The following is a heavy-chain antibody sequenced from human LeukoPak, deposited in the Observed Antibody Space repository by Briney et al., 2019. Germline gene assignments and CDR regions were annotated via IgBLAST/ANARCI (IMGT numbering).Heavy chain of an antibody. V-gene: IGHV4-59*01. D-gene: IGHD6-19*01. CDR2: VYERGNT. CDR3: ARGREGSGWFDY. Sequence: SETLSLTCSISGAYITSYSWSWIRQPPGEALEWIGCVYERGNTDFNPSLKSRLTMSVDTSKNQFSLKLSSVTAADTAVYYCARGREGSGWFDYWGQGTLVTVSS. J-gene: IGHJ4*02. CDR1: GAYITSYS.